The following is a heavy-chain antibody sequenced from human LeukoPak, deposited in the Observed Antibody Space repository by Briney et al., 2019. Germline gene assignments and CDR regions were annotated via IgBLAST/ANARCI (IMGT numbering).Heavy chain of an antibody. CDR3: ARDVGSITMVRGVIEETDY. Sequence: GGSLRLSCAASGFTFSTYSMNWVRQAPGKGLEWVSYISYTNIIYYADSVKGRFTISRDNAKNSLYLQMNSLRADDTAVYYCARDVGSITMVRGVIEETDYWGQGTLVTVSS. CDR1: GFTFSTYS. J-gene: IGHJ4*02. D-gene: IGHD3-10*01. CDR2: ISYTNII. V-gene: IGHV3-48*01.